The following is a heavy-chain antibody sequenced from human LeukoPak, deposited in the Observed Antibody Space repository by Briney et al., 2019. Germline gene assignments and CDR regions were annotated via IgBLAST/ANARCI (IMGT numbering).Heavy chain of an antibody. V-gene: IGHV3-64D*06. CDR2: ISMNVQTT. Sequence: GGSLRLSCSASGFTFTSHVMHWVRQAPGKGLQYVSGISMNVQTTYYAGSVKGSFTISRDSSKNTVYLQTNSLTAEDTAVYYCVREGLERRTNFDYWGQGTLVSVSS. J-gene: IGHJ4*02. D-gene: IGHD1-1*01. CDR3: VREGLERRTNFDY. CDR1: GFTFTSHV.